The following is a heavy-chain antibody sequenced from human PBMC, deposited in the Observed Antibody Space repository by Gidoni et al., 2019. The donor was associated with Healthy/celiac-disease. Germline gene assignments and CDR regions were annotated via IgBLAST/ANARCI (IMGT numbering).Heavy chain of an antibody. Sequence: SDTRYSPSFQGQVTISADKSISTAYLQWSSLKASDTAMYYCARQGPIGGRSWFDPWGQGTLVTVSS. CDR3: ARQGPIGGRSWFDP. CDR2: SDT. J-gene: IGHJ5*02. D-gene: IGHD2-15*01. V-gene: IGHV5-51*01.